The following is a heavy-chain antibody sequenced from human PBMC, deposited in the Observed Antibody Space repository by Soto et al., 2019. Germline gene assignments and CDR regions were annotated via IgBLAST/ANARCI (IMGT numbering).Heavy chain of an antibody. V-gene: IGHV3-33*01. CDR2: IWSDGTNK. CDR1: GFTFSTYG. CDR3: VRVFDTYYFDL. J-gene: IGHJ4*02. Sequence: QVQLVESGGGVVQPGRSLRLSCAASGFTFSTYGMHWVRQAPGKGLEWVALIWSDGTNKYYADSVKGRFTISRDNSKKTLYLQMNGLRADETAVYYCVRVFDTYYFDLWGQGSMVTVSS. D-gene: IGHD3-9*01.